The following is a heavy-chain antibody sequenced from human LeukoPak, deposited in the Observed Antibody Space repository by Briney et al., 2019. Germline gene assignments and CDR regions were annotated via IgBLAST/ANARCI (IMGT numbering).Heavy chain of an antibody. CDR3: AKGGLCQLLLD. D-gene: IGHD2-2*01. CDR1: GFTFSSYD. CDR2: ISGSGGST. Sequence: GGSLRLSCAASGFTFSSYDMSWVRQAPGKGLEWVSGISGSGGSTDYADSVKGRFTISRDNSKNTLYLQMNSLRAEDTAVYYCAKGGLCQLLLDWGQGTLVTVSS. V-gene: IGHV3-23*01. J-gene: IGHJ4*02.